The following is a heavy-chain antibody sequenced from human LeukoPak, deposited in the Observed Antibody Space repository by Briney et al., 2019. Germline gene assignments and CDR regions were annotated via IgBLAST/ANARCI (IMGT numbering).Heavy chain of an antibody. CDR1: GFTFSNAW. CDR3: AREAAAGTSFDY. D-gene: IGHD6-13*01. V-gene: IGHV3-21*01. Sequence: GGSLRLSCAASGFTFSNAWMSWVRQAPGKGLEWVSSISSSSSYIYYADSVKGRFTISRDNAKNSLYLQMNSLRAEDTAVYYCAREAAAGTSFDYWGQGTLVTVSS. J-gene: IGHJ4*02. CDR2: ISSSSSYI.